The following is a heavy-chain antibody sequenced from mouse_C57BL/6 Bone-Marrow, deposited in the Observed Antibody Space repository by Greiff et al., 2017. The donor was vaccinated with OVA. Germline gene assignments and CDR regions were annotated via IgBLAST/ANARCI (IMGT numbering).Heavy chain of an antibody. V-gene: IGHV14-4*01. J-gene: IGHJ2*01. D-gene: IGHD2-1*01. CDR1: GFNIKDDY. Sequence: EVKLQQPGAELVRPGTSVKLSCKASGFNIKDDYMHWVKQRPEQGLEWIGWIDPENGDTEYASKFQGKATITADTSANTAYLQLSSLTSEDTAVYYCTWIYYGNSHFDYWGQGTTLTVSS. CDR2: IDPENGDT. CDR3: TWIYYGNSHFDY.